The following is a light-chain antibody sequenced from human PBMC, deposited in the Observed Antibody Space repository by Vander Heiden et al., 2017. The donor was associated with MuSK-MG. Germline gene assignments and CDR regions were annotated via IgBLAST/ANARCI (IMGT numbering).Light chain of an antibody. CDR1: QSISRF. Sequence: DIQMTQSPSSLSASVGDRVTITCRASQSISRFLNWYQQKPGKAPDLVIFAASSLQSGVPSRFSGSGSGTDFTLTVSSLQPEDFATYYCQQTYSAARTFGPGTKVEFK. CDR2: AAS. J-gene: IGKJ1*01. CDR3: QQTYSAART. V-gene: IGKV1-39*01.